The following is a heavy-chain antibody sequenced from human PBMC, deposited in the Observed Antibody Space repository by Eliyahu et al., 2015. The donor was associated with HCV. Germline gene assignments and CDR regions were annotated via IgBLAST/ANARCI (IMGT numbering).Heavy chain of an antibody. D-gene: IGHD5-12*01. J-gene: IGHJ6*02. CDR2: ISGSGGST. CDR1: GFXFSSYA. Sequence: EVQLVESGGGLVQPGGSLRLSCAASGFXFSSYAMSWVRQAPGKGLEWVSAISGSGGSTYYADSVKGRFTISRDNSKNTLYLQMNSLRAEDTAVYYCAKAGVATMGYYYYYGMDVWGQGTTVTVSS. V-gene: IGHV3-23*04. CDR3: AKAGVATMGYYYYYGMDV.